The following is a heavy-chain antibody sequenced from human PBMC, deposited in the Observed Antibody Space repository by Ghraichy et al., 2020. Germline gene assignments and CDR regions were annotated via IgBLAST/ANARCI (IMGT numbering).Heavy chain of an antibody. V-gene: IGHV4-39*01. Sequence: SETLSLTCTVSGGSISSSSYYWGWIRQPPGKGLEWIGSIYYSGSTYYNPSLKSRVTISVDTSKNQFSLKLSSVTAADTAVYYCARRSDYYDSRLSRGFDYWGQGTLVTVSS. CDR3: ARRSDYYDSRLSRGFDY. D-gene: IGHD3-22*01. CDR2: IYYSGST. J-gene: IGHJ4*02. CDR1: GGSISSSSYY.